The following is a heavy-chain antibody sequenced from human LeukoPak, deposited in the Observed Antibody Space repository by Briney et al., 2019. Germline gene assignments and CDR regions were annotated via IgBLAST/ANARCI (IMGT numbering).Heavy chain of an antibody. V-gene: IGHV4-61*02. CDR1: GGAISSGSYY. Sequence: SETLSLTCTVSGGAISSGSYYWSWIRQPAGKGMEWIGRIYTSGGTNYNPSLNSRVTIPGDKSKNQFSLKLNSVPAEDTAVYYCARAIKLGIWLYWYFALWGRGSLVTVSS. D-gene: IGHD7-27*01. CDR3: ARAIKLGIWLYWYFAL. J-gene: IGHJ2*01. CDR2: IYTSGGT.